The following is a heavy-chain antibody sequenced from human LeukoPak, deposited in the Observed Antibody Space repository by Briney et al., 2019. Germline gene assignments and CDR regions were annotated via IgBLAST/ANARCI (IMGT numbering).Heavy chain of an antibody. CDR2: INPSGGST. CDR1: GYTFTSYD. V-gene: IGHV1-46*01. Sequence: ASVKVSCKASGYTFTSYDINWVRQATGQGLEWMGIINPSGGSTSYAQKFQGRVTMTRDTSTSTVYMELSSLRSEDTAVYYCARVDIVVDGMDVWGQGTTVTVSS. D-gene: IGHD2-2*03. J-gene: IGHJ6*02. CDR3: ARVDIVVDGMDV.